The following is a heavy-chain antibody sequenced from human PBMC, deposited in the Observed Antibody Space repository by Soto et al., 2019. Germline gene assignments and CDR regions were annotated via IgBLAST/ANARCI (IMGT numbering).Heavy chain of an antibody. CDR1: GFIFSNYV. D-gene: IGHD2-21*01. J-gene: IGHJ4*02. Sequence: QVQLVESGGGVVQPGRSLRLSCAASGFIFSNYVMYWVRQAPGKGLEWVAFMSYDGTTKYYADSVKGRLTISRDNSKNTLYLQMNNLRPEDTGVYYCAREVLWSRYFDYWGQGTLVTVSS. CDR3: AREVLWSRYFDY. CDR2: MSYDGTTK. V-gene: IGHV3-30-3*01.